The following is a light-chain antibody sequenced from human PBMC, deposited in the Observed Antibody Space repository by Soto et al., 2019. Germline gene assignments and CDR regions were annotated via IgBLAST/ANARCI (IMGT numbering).Light chain of an antibody. J-gene: IGKJ1*01. CDR2: GAS. CDR1: QSVSSN. V-gene: IGKV3-15*01. Sequence: EIVMTQSPATLSVSPGERATLSCRASQSVSSNLAWYQQKPGQAPRLLIYGASTRATGIPARFSGSGSGTEFTLTVNRLQSEDIAVYYCQQYNNWPPGAFGQGTKVEIK. CDR3: QQYNNWPPGA.